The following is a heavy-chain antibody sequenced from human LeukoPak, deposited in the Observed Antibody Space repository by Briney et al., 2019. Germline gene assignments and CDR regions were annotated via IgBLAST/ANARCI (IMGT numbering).Heavy chain of an antibody. J-gene: IGHJ4*02. Sequence: SETLSLTSTVSGGSISSYYWSWIRQPAGNVLEWIGRIYTSGSTNYNPSLKSRVTMPVDKPKNQFSLKLSSVTAADTAVYYCARDKGSGWDFDYWGQGTLVTVSS. D-gene: IGHD6-19*01. CDR2: IYTSGST. V-gene: IGHV4-4*07. CDR1: GGSISSYY. CDR3: ARDKGSGWDFDY.